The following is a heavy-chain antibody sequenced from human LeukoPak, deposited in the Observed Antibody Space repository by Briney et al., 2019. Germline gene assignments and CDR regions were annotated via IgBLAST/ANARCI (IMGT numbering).Heavy chain of an antibody. V-gene: IGHV1-2*02. Sequence: GASVKVSCKASGYTFTGYYMHWVRQAPGQGLEWMGWINPNSGGTNYAQKFQGRVTVTRDTSISTAYMELSRLRSDDTAVYYCARVERELWNHRNFDYWGQGTLVTVSS. J-gene: IGHJ4*02. CDR2: INPNSGGT. CDR3: ARVERELWNHRNFDY. D-gene: IGHD1-26*01. CDR1: GYTFTGYY.